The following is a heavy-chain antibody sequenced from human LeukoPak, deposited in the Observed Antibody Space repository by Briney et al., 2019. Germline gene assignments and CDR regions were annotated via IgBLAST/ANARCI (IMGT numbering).Heavy chain of an antibody. V-gene: IGHV5-51*01. CDR3: AREDYGGINDAFDI. CDR2: IYPDDSDT. Sequence: GESLKISCKASGYTFTNYWIGWVRQMPGKGLECMGIIYPDDSDTRYSPSFEGQVTISADKSISTAYLQWSSLKASDTAMYYCAREDYGGINDAFDIWGQGTMVTVSS. D-gene: IGHD4-23*01. CDR1: GYTFTNYW. J-gene: IGHJ3*02.